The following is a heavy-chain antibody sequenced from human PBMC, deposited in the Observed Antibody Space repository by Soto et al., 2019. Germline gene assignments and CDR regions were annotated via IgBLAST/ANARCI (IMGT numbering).Heavy chain of an antibody. CDR3: ARGRRTGTTFPFDY. CDR1: GGSFSGYY. CDR2: INHSGST. V-gene: IGHV4-34*01. Sequence: SVTLSRTCAVYGGSFSGYYCSWIRQPPGKGLEWIGEINHSGSTNYNPSLKSRVTISVDTSKNQFSLKLSSVTAADTAVYYCARGRRTGTTFPFDYWGQGTLVTVSS. J-gene: IGHJ4*02. D-gene: IGHD1-1*01.